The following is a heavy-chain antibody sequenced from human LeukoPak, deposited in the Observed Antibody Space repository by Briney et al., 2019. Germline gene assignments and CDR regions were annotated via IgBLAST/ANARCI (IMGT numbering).Heavy chain of an antibody. CDR3: ARAPARVCYFAY. Sequence: SETLSLTCAGSGYSISSGYYWGWVRQPPGKGREWIGSIYHSGSTYYNPSLKSRVTISLDTFNNQLSLKLSTVTAEDTAVYYYARAPARVCYFAYWGQGTLVTV. V-gene: IGHV4-38-2*01. CDR1: GYSISSGYY. CDR2: IYHSGST. D-gene: IGHD6-6*01. J-gene: IGHJ4*02.